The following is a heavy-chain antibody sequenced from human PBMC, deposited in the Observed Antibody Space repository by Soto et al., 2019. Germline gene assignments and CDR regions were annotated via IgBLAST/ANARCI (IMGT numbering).Heavy chain of an antibody. D-gene: IGHD4-17*01. CDR1: GFTFSSYG. CDR2: IWYDGSNK. J-gene: IGHJ6*02. V-gene: IGHV3-33*01. Sequence: GGSLRLSCAASGFTFSSYGMHWVRQAPGKGLEWVAVIWYDGSNKYYADSVKGRFTISRDNSKNTLYLQMNSLRAEDTAVYYCARDQSGEDYYYYGMDVWGQGTTVTVSS. CDR3: ARDQSGEDYYYYGMDV.